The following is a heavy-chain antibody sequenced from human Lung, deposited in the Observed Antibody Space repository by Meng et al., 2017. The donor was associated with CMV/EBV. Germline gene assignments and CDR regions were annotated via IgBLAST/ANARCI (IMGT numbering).Heavy chain of an antibody. V-gene: IGHV4-39*01. CDR3: ASPREGVRAFEI. CDR1: GGSISSSSYY. CDR2: IYYSGST. J-gene: IGHJ3*02. Sequence: SXTLSLTCTVSGGSISSSSYYWGWIRQPPGKGLEWIGSIYYSGSTYYNPSLKSRVTISVDTSKNQFSLKLSSVTAADTAVYYCASPREGVRAFEIWGQGTMVTVSS. D-gene: IGHD1-1*01.